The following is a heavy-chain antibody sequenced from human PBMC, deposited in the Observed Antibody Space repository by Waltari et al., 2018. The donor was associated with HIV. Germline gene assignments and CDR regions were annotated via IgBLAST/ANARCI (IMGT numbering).Heavy chain of an antibody. Sequence: QVQLQESGPGLVKPSETLSLTCGVSGYSINRGYYWGWLRQPPGKGLEWIGTIHHSGSYYYNPSLQSRVTISVDTSNNRFSLKLRSVTAADTAVYYCARNTYYERSGYDYWGQGNLVTVSS. V-gene: IGHV4-38-2*01. CDR3: ARNTYYERSGYDY. CDR2: IHHSGSY. J-gene: IGHJ4*02. D-gene: IGHD3-22*01. CDR1: GYSINRGYY.